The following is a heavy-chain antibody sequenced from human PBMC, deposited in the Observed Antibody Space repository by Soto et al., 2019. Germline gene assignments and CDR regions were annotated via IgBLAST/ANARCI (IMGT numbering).Heavy chain of an antibody. V-gene: IGHV4-34*01. D-gene: IGHD4-17*01. CDR2: INHSGST. CDR3: ARETSTVTKRGVAFDI. CDR1: GGSFSGYY. Sequence: SPTLSLTCAVYGGSFSGYYWSWIRQPPGKGLEWIGEINHSGSTNYNPSLKSRVTISVDTSKNQFSLKLSSVTAADTAVYYCARETSTVTKRGVAFDIWGQGTMVTVSS. J-gene: IGHJ3*02.